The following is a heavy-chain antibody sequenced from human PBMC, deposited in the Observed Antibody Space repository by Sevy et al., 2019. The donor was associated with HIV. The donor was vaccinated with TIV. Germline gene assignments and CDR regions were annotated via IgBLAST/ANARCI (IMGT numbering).Heavy chain of an antibody. D-gene: IGHD3-22*01. CDR1: GFTFNNDA. V-gene: IGHV3-23*01. J-gene: IGHJ3*02. Sequence: GESLKISCAASGFTFNNDAMNWVRQAPGKGLEWVSAISGSGFSTYYADSVKGRFTFSRDNSKNTLYLQMNSLRAEDTAVYYCAKDRFDGSGYYPEGAFDIWGQGTMVTVSS. CDR3: AKDRFDGSGYYPEGAFDI. CDR2: ISGSGFST.